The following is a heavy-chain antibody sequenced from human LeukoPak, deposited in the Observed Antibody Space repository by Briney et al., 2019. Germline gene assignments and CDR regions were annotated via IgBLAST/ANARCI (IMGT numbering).Heavy chain of an antibody. CDR1: GGSISSYY. V-gene: IGHV4-59*08. CDR3: ARHLGYCSSSSCYFDY. D-gene: IGHD2-2*01. CDR2: ISYSGST. Sequence: SETLSLTCTVSGGSISSYYWSWIRQPPGKGPEWIGYISYSGSTNYNPSLKSRVTISVDTSKNQFSLKLSSVTAADTAVYYCARHLGYCSSSSCYFDYWGQGALVTVSS. J-gene: IGHJ4*02.